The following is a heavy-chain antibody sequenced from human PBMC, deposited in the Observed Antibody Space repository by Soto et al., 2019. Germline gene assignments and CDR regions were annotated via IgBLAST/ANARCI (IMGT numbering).Heavy chain of an antibody. D-gene: IGHD3-10*01. CDR3: ARGLILWFGELSRRGGYYYYMDA. Sequence: QVQLQQWGAGLLKPSETLSLTCAVYGGSFSGYQWSWIRQTPGKGLEWIGEINDSGNINFNPSLKSRVTILLDTPKKQISLKLSSVTAADSAVYYCARGLILWFGELSRRGGYYYYMDAWGKGTTVTVSS. V-gene: IGHV4-34*01. CDR2: INDSGNI. J-gene: IGHJ6*03. CDR1: GGSFSGYQ.